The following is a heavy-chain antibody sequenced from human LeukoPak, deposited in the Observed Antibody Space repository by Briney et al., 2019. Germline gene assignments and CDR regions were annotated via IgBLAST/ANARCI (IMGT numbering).Heavy chain of an antibody. Sequence: GGSLRLSCAASGFTVSSNYMTWVRQAPGKGLEWVAVIWYDGSNKYYADSVKGRFTISRDNSKNTLYLQMNSLRAEDTAVYYCARDGIAAVDFDYWGQGILVTVSS. CDR1: GFTVSSNY. CDR2: IWYDGSNK. V-gene: IGHV3-33*08. D-gene: IGHD6-13*01. CDR3: ARDGIAAVDFDY. J-gene: IGHJ4*02.